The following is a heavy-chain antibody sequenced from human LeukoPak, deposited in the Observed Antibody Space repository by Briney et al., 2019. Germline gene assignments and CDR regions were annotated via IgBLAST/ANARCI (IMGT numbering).Heavy chain of an antibody. J-gene: IGHJ3*02. CDR1: GFTFSSYG. CDR2: ISYDGSNK. D-gene: IGHD6-19*01. V-gene: IGHV3-30*03. CDR3: ARRGGSNGWGDFDI. Sequence: GSLRLSCAASGFTFSSYGMHWVRQAPGKGLEWVAVISYDGSNKYYADSVKGRFTISRDNSRSTLYLQMNSLSREDTALYYCARRGGSNGWGDFDIWGQGTVVTVSS.